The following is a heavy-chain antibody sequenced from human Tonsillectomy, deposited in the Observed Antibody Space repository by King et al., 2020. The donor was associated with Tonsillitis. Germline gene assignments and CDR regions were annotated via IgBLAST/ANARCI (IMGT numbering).Heavy chain of an antibody. J-gene: IGHJ4*02. Sequence: VQLVESGGGLVKPGGSLRLSCASSGFTFTDYYMSWIRQAPGKGLEWVSHIGSSSSYTNYADSVRGRFTISRDNVQKSLYLQMNSLRAEDTAVYYCARDCSSTSCHTPFDYWGQGTLVTVSS. CDR3: ARDCSSTSCHTPFDY. CDR1: GFTFTDYY. CDR2: IGSSSSYT. D-gene: IGHD2-2*01. V-gene: IGHV3-11*06.